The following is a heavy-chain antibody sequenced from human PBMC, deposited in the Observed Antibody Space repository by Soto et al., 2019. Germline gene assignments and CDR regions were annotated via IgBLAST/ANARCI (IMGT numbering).Heavy chain of an antibody. Sequence: SETLSLTCTVSGGSISSSGFSRGWVRQPPGKGLEWIGCAYYSGSTYYNPSLKSRVTISVDTSGNQFSLRLNSVTAADTAVYYCTKVSSGWFDPWGQGTLVTVSS. V-gene: IGHV4-39*01. CDR2: AYYSGST. CDR1: GGSISSSGFS. J-gene: IGHJ5*02. CDR3: TKVSSGWFDP. D-gene: IGHD2-8*01.